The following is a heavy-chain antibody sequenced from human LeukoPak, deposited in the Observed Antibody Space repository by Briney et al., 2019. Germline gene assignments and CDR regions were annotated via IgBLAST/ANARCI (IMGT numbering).Heavy chain of an antibody. D-gene: IGHD6-6*01. Sequence: PSETLSLTCTVSGGSISSYYWSWIRQPPGKGLEWIGYIYTSGSTNYNPSLKSRVTISVDTSKNQFSLKLSSVTAADTAVYYCVRGLEYSSSKPDYYYMDVWGKGTTVTVSS. CDR3: VRGLEYSSSKPDYYYMDV. CDR1: GGSISSYY. J-gene: IGHJ6*03. V-gene: IGHV4-4*09. CDR2: IYTSGST.